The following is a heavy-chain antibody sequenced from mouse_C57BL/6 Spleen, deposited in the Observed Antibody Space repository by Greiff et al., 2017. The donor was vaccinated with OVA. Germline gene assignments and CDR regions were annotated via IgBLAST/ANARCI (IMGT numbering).Heavy chain of an antibody. CDR1: GFTFSSYA. V-gene: IGHV5-4*01. J-gene: IGHJ1*03. CDR2: ISDGGSYT. CDR3: ARDGSSPYWYFDV. D-gene: IGHD1-1*01. Sequence: EVQLVESGGGLVKPGGSLKLSCAASGFTFSSYAMSWVRQTPEKRLEWVATISDGGSYTYYPDNVKGRFTISRDNAKNNLYLQMSHLKSEDTAMYYCARDGSSPYWYFDVWGTGTTVTVSS.